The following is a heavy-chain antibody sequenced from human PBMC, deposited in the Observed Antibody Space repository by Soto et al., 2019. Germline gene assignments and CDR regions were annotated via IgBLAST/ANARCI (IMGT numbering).Heavy chain of an antibody. Sequence: SETLSLTCAVYGGSFSGYYWRWIRLPPGKGLEWIGEINHSGSTNYNPSLKSRVTISVDTSKNQLSLKLSSVTAVDTAVYYCARGPTKYYYHSSGYPSYYYYYGMDVWGQGTTVTVS. J-gene: IGHJ6*02. CDR2: INHSGST. V-gene: IGHV4-34*01. D-gene: IGHD3-22*01. CDR3: ARGPTKYYYHSSGYPSYYYYYGMDV. CDR1: GGSFSGYY.